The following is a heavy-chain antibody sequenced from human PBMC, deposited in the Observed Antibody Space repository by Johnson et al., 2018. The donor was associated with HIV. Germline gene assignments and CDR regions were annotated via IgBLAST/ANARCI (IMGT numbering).Heavy chain of an antibody. CDR3: LQDGYCSSANCHTGAFDV. V-gene: IGHV3-30*04. CDR2: ISYDGNNK. J-gene: IGHJ3*01. D-gene: IGHD2-2*02. CDR1: GFTFGSYA. Sequence: QVQLVESGGGVVQPGRSLRLSCAASGFTFGSYALHWVRQAPGKGLEWVALISYDGNNKYYTDSRKGRFSISRDNSKNMLYLQMDSLRVEDTAVYFCLQDGYCSSANCHTGAFDVWGRGTTVTVSS.